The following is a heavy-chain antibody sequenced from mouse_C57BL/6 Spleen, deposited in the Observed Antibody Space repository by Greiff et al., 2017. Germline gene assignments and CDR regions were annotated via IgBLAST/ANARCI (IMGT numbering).Heavy chain of an antibody. V-gene: IGHV1-64*01. CDR3: ARVYYDYAMDY. CDR1: GYTFTSYW. CDR2: IHPNSGST. D-gene: IGHD2-4*01. Sequence: VQLQQPGAELVKPGASVKLSCKASGYTFTSYWMHWVKQRPGQGLEWIGMIHPNSGSTNYNEKFKSKATLTVDKSSSTAYMQLSSLASEDSAVYYGARVYYDYAMDYWGQGTTVTVSS. J-gene: IGHJ4*01.